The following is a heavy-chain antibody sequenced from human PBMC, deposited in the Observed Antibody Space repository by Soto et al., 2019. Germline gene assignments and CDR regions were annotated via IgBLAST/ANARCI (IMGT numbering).Heavy chain of an antibody. CDR2: IYSGGST. Sequence: EVQLVESGGGLVQPGGSLRLSCAASGFTVSSNYMSWVRQAPGKGLEWVSVIYSGGSTYYADSVKGRFTISRDNSKNTLYLQMNSLRAEDTAVYYCARVYSSGWPREANLDYWGQGTLVTVSS. V-gene: IGHV3-66*01. D-gene: IGHD6-19*01. J-gene: IGHJ4*02. CDR1: GFTVSSNY. CDR3: ARVYSSGWPREANLDY.